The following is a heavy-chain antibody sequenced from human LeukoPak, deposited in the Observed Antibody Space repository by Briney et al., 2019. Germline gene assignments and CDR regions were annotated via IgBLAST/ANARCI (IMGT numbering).Heavy chain of an antibody. D-gene: IGHD3-22*01. CDR2: ISGSGGST. CDR3: ATRPYDSSGYPRRYFDY. V-gene: IGHV3-23*01. Sequence: AGGSLRLSCAASGFTFSSYAMSWVRQAPGKGLEWVSAISGSGGSTYYADSVKGRFTISRDNSKNTLYLQMNSLRAEDTAVYYCATRPYDSSGYPRRYFDYWGQGTLVTVSS. J-gene: IGHJ4*02. CDR1: GFTFSSYA.